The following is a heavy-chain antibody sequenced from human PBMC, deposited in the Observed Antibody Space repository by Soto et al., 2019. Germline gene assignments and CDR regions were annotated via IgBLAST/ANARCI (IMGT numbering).Heavy chain of an antibody. V-gene: IGHV1-46*03. CDR2: INPSGGST. J-gene: IGHJ3*02. D-gene: IGHD2-15*01. CDR3: ARVGVVVAAYDAFEI. CDR1: GYTFTSYY. Sequence: ASVKVSCKASGYTFTSYYMHWVRQAPGQGLEWMGIINPSGGSTSYAQKFQGRVTMTRDTSTSTVYMELSSLRSEDTAVYYCARVGVVVAAYDAFEIWGQGTMVTVSS.